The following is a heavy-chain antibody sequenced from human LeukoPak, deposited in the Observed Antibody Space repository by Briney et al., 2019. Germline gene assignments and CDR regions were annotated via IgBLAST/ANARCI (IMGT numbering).Heavy chain of an antibody. Sequence: PGGSLRLSCAASGFTFSSYAMHWVRQAPGKGLEWVAVISYDGSNKYYADSVKGRFTISRDNSKNTLYLQMNSLRAEDTAVYYCATAPSYYSGSGVPRGRAAFYFWGQGTLVSVSS. V-gene: IGHV3-30-3*01. CDR2: ISYDGSNK. J-gene: IGHJ1*01. CDR3: ATAPSYYSGSGVPRGRAAFYF. D-gene: IGHD3-10*01. CDR1: GFTFSSYA.